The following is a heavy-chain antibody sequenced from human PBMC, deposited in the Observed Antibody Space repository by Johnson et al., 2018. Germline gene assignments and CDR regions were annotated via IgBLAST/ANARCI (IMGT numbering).Heavy chain of an antibody. CDR2: VYNSGPT. J-gene: IGHJ3*02. D-gene: IGHD3-10*01. CDR1: GDSISNYY. V-gene: IGHV4-59*01. CDR3: TRVVYGGSAGDLGAFDI. Sequence: QVQLQESGPGLVKPSETLSLICIVSGDSISNYYWSWIRQPPGKGLEWIGYVYNSGPTKYNPSLKSRVPISMDTSNNQFSLKLNSVTAADTAVYFVTRVVYGGSAGDLGAFDIWGRGTMVTVSS.